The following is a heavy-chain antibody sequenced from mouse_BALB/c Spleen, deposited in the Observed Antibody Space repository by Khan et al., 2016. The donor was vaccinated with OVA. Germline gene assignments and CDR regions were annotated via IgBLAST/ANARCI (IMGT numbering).Heavy chain of an antibody. CDR3: AREEYYGNYRAWFAY. Sequence: VQLQESGPELVKPGASVRISCKTSGYTFTTYYINWLKQRPGQGLEWVGWIYPGDVNTKYNEKFKDKATLTADKSSSTAYMQLSSLTSGDSAVYISAREEYYGNYRAWFAYWGQGTLVTVST. V-gene: IGHV1S56*01. D-gene: IGHD2-1*01. CDR2: IYPGDVNT. J-gene: IGHJ3*01. CDR1: GYTFTTYY.